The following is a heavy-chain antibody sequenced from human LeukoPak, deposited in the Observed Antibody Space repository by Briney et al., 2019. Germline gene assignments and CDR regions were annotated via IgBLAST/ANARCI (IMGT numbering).Heavy chain of an antibody. J-gene: IGHJ3*02. CDR1: GFTDSSNY. V-gene: IGHV3-53*01. D-gene: IGHD3-22*01. Sequence: GGSLRLSCAASGFTDSSNYMSWVRQAPGKGLEWVSVIYSGGSTYYADSVKGRFTISRGNSKNTLYLQMNSLRAEDTAVYYRARVARMSPYYDSSGYRGGAFDIWGQGTMVTVSS. CDR2: IYSGGST. CDR3: ARVARMSPYYDSSGYRGGAFDI.